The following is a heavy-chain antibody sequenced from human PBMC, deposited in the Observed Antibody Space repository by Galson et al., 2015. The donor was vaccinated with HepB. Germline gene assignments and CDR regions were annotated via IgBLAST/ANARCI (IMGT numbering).Heavy chain of an antibody. CDR1: GYTLTDLS. D-gene: IGHD2-2*01. V-gene: IGHV1-24*01. CDR3: ATDPRYCSTTGCYYYGMDV. Sequence: SVKVSCKVSGYTLTDLSMHWVRQAPGKGLEWMGGFDPEDGETIYAQKFQGRVTMTEDTSTDTAYMELSSLRSEDTAVYYCATDPRYCSTTGCYYYGMDVWGQGTTVTVSS. J-gene: IGHJ6*02. CDR2: FDPEDGET.